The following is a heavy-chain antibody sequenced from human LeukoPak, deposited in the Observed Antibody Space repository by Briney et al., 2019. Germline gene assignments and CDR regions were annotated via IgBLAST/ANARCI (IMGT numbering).Heavy chain of an antibody. CDR3: AREIETGTTDGYFDY. J-gene: IGHJ4*02. Sequence: GASVKVSCKASGGTFSSYAISWVRQAPGQGLEWMGGIIPIFGTANYAQKFQGRVTITADESTSTAYMELSSLRSEDTAVYYCAREIETGTTDGYFDYWGQGTLVTVSS. CDR1: GGTFSSYA. D-gene: IGHD1-1*01. V-gene: IGHV1-69*13. CDR2: IIPIFGTA.